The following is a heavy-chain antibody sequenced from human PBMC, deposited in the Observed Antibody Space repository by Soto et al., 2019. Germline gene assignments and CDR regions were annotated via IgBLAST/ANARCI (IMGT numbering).Heavy chain of an antibody. CDR1: GYTFTSYH. D-gene: IGHD6-6*01. CDR3: ARGHISSTKNWLDP. CDR2: MNPNSGNT. J-gene: IGHJ5*02. Sequence: GASVKVSCKGSGYTFTSYHINWVRQATGQGLEWMGWMNPNSGNTGYAQTLQGRVTMTWDTSISTAYMELSSLRFEDTAMYYCARGHISSTKNWLDPWGQGTLVTAPQ. V-gene: IGHV1-8*01.